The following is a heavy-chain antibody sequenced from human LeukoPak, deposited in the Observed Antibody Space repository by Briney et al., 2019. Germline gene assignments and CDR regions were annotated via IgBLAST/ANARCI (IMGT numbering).Heavy chain of an antibody. CDR2: IYYSGST. Sequence: PSETLSLTCTVSGGSISSGNYYWSWIRQHPGKGLEWIGYIYYSGSTYYNPSLKSRVTISVDTSKNQFSLKLSSVTAADTAVYYCARVRYYDSSGYSEETFDYWGQGALVTVSS. D-gene: IGHD3-22*01. V-gene: IGHV4-31*03. J-gene: IGHJ4*02. CDR1: GGSISSGNYY. CDR3: ARVRYYDSSGYSEETFDY.